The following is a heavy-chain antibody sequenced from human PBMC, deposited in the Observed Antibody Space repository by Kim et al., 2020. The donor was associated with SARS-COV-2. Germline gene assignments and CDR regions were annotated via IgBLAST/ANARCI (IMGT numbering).Heavy chain of an antibody. CDR2: ISAYDGET. V-gene: IGHV1-18*01. J-gene: IGHJ3*02. CDR1: GYIFNTYS. D-gene: IGHD3-10*01. CDR3: ARVKVRGDSGGFEI. Sequence: ASVKVSCKASGYIFNTYSIDWVRQAPGQRLEWMGWISAYDGETNYAQRLQGRLTLPTDTSTTTAYMELGSLTSDDTAVYYCARVKVRGDSGGFEIWGQGTTVTVSS.